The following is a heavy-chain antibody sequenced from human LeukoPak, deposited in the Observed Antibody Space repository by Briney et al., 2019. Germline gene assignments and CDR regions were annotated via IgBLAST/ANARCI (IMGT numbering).Heavy chain of an antibody. CDR2: ISYDGSNK. J-gene: IGHJ4*02. V-gene: IGHV3-30*03. CDR3: ARVRLHFDY. D-gene: IGHD6-25*01. CDR1: GFTFSSYG. Sequence: AGGSLRLSCAASGFTFSSYGMHWVRQAPGKGLEWVAVISYDGSNKYYADSMKGRFTISRDNSKNTLYLQMNSLRAEDTAVYYCARVRLHFDYWGQGTLVTVSS.